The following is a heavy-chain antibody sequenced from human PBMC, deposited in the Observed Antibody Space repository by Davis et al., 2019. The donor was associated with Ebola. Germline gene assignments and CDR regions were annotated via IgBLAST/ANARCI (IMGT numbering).Heavy chain of an antibody. Sequence: SETLSLTCTVSGGSISSYYWSWIRQPPGKGLEWIGYIYYSGSTNYNPSLKSRVTISVDTSKNQFSLKLSSVTAADTAVYYCARMQQLKFDYWGQGALVTVSS. V-gene: IGHV4-59*01. CDR1: GGSISSYY. D-gene: IGHD6-13*01. CDR2: IYYSGST. J-gene: IGHJ4*02. CDR3: ARMQQLKFDY.